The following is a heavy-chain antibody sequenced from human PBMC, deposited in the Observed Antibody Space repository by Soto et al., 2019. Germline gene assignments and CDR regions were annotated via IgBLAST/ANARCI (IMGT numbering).Heavy chain of an antibody. CDR2: ISYDGSNK. CDR1: GFTFSSYG. V-gene: IGHV3-30*18. CDR3: AKDGRYCSGGSCYRTAYYMDV. Sequence: GGSLRLSCAASGFTFSSYGMHWVRQAPGKGLEWVAVISYDGSNKYYADSVKGRFTISRDNSKNTLYLQMNSLRAEDTAVYYCAKDGRYCSGGSCYRTAYYMDVWGKGTTVTVSS. J-gene: IGHJ6*03. D-gene: IGHD2-15*01.